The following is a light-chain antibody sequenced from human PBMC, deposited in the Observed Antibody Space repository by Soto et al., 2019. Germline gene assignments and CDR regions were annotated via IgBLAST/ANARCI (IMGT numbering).Light chain of an antibody. V-gene: IGKV3-11*01. Sequence: EVVLTQSPATLSLSPGGRATLSCRASQSVAGYLAWYQQKVGQAPRLLIYDASKRATGIPARFSGSGSGTDFTLTITTLEPEDFGVYYCQQRGNWPFTFGPGTTVDIK. CDR2: DAS. J-gene: IGKJ3*01. CDR3: QQRGNWPFT. CDR1: QSVAGY.